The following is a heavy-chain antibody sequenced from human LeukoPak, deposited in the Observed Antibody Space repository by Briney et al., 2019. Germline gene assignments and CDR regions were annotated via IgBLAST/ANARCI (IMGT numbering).Heavy chain of an antibody. Sequence: SETLSLTCAVYGGSFSGYYWSWIRQPPGKGLEWIGEINHSGSTNYNPSLKSRVTISVDTSKNQFSLKLSSVTAADTALYYCAREIHYDSSGQRSLHAFDIWGQGTMVTVSS. J-gene: IGHJ3*02. CDR2: INHSGST. V-gene: IGHV4-34*01. D-gene: IGHD3-22*01. CDR1: GGSFSGYY. CDR3: AREIHYDSSGQRSLHAFDI.